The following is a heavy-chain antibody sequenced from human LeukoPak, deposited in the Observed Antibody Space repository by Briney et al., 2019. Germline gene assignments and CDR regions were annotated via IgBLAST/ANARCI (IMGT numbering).Heavy chain of an antibody. D-gene: IGHD2-15*01. J-gene: IGHJ6*03. CDR3: ARVDCSGGSCYPEEGFGYYYYMDV. V-gene: IGHV4-34*01. CDR1: GGSFSGYY. Sequence: SETLSLTCAVYGGSFSGYYWSWIRQPPGKGLEWIGEINHSGSTNYNPSLKSRVTISVDTSKNQFSLKLSSVTAADTAVYYCARVDCSGGSCYPEEGFGYYYYMDVWGKGTTVTVSS. CDR2: INHSGST.